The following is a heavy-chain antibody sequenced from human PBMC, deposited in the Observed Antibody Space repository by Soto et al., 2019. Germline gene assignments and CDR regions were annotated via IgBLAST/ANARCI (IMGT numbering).Heavy chain of an antibody. J-gene: IGHJ6*01. CDR2: IYYSGST. V-gene: IGHV4-39*01. CDR3: ARQRTSVVTQAYCAV. CDR1: GESIRSRSYY. D-gene: IGHD2-21*02. Sequence: SETLPHTYTGTGESIRSRSYYWGWIRQPPGKGLEWIGSIYYSGSTYNNPSLRSRVSMSIDTSKDQFSLKLKSVTAADTALYFVARQRTSVVTQAYCAVWG.